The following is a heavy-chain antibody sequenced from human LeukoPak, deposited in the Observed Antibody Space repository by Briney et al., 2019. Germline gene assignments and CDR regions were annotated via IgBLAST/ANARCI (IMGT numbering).Heavy chain of an antibody. V-gene: IGHV1-2*02. Sequence: ASVKVSCKASGYTLTGYYMHWVRQAPGQGLEWMGWINPNSGGTNYAQKFQGRVTMTRDTSISTAYMELSRLRSDDTAVYYCARDLFSEQLVPFDYWGQGTLVTVSS. CDR1: GYTLTGYY. D-gene: IGHD6-6*01. CDR2: INPNSGGT. J-gene: IGHJ4*02. CDR3: ARDLFSEQLVPFDY.